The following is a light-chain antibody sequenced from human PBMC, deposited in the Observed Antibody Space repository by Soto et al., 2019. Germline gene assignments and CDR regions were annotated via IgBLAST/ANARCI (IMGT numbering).Light chain of an antibody. CDR2: WAS. CDR1: QSVLYSSNNKNY. Sequence: DIVMTQSPDSLAVSLGERATINCKSSQSVLYSSNNKNYLAWYQQKPGQPPKLLIYWASTRESGVPDRFSGSGSGTDFTLTISSLQAEDVAVYYCHLYYSTPWTFGQGTKVEIK. CDR3: HLYYSTPWT. V-gene: IGKV4-1*01. J-gene: IGKJ1*01.